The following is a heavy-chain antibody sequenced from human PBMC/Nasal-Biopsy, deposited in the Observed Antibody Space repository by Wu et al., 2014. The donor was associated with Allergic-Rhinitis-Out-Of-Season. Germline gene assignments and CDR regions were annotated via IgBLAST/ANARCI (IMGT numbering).Heavy chain of an antibody. CDR2: ISYDGRNK. CDR1: GFMFDSHG. V-gene: IGHV3-30*18. D-gene: IGHD5-18*01. CDR3: AKGGGEGGYSYVGYYSYMDA. Sequence: LRLSCAASGFMFDSHGMHWVRQAPGKGLEWVALISYDGRNKYYIDSVRGRFTISRDNSRDIVYLQMNSLRPEDTAVYYCAKGGGEGGYSYVGYYSYMDAWGKGTTVTVSS. J-gene: IGHJ6*03.